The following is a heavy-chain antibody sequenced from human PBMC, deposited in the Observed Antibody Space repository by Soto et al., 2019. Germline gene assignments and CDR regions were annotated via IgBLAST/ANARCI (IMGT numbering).Heavy chain of an antibody. V-gene: IGHV3-7*01. CDR3: ARDGYCSGGRCYRRNDY. CDR2: IKDDGSEK. J-gene: IGHJ4*02. CDR1: GFTFSGYW. Sequence: EVQLVESGGGLVQPGGSLRLSCAASGFTFSGYWMTRARQAPGKGLEWVAQIKDDGSEKFYVDSVKGRFTISRDNADNLLYLQMNSLRAEDTAVYFCARDGYCSGGRCYRRNDYWGQGTLVIVSS. D-gene: IGHD2-15*01.